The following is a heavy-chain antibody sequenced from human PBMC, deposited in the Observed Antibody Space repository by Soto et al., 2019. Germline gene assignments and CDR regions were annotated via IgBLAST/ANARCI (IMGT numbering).Heavy chain of an antibody. J-gene: IGHJ4*02. V-gene: IGHV3-7*01. CDR3: ATAISSPFSNFDY. CDR1: GFTFSTYW. CDR2: IKEDGSEE. D-gene: IGHD2-2*01. Sequence: EVQLVQSGGDLAQPGGSLRLSCVASGFTFSTYWMTWVRQAPGMGLEWVADIKEDGSEEVYVDSVKGRFSISRDNAKTSLYLQLNSLRAEDTAVYYCATAISSPFSNFDYWGQGSLVTVSS.